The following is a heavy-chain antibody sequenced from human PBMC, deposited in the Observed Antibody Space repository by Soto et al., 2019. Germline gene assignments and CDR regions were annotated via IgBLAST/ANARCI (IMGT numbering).Heavy chain of an antibody. J-gene: IGHJ3*02. CDR2: IYHSGSI. V-gene: IGHV4-4*02. Sequence: SETLSLTCTVSNASISSRTWWTWVRQTPEKGLEWIGEIYHSGSINHNPSLKSRVTMSVDKSNNQFSLKMTSVTAADTSVYFCACKFGELFADVFSIWAQGTVVIVSS. CDR1: NASISSRTW. D-gene: IGHD3-10*01. CDR3: ACKFGELFADVFSI.